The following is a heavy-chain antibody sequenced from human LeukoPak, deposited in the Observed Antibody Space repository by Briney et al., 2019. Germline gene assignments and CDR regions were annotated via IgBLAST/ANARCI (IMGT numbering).Heavy chain of an antibody. V-gene: IGHV1-69*13. CDR2: IIPIFGTA. Sequence: SVKVSCKASGGTFSSYAISWVRQAPGQGLEWMGGIIPIFGTANYAQKFQGRVTITADESTSTAYMELSGLRSEDTAVYYCARRDRGYSYGFGAFDIWGQGTMVTVSS. J-gene: IGHJ3*02. D-gene: IGHD5-18*01. CDR3: ARRDRGYSYGFGAFDI. CDR1: GGTFSSYA.